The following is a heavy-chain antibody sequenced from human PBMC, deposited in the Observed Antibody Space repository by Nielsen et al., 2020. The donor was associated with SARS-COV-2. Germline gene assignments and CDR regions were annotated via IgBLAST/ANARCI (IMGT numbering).Heavy chain of an antibody. CDR2: INPNSGGT. CDR1: GYTFTGYY. Sequence: ASVKVSCKASGYTFTGYYMHWVRQAPGQGLEWMGRINPNSGGTNYAQKFQGRVTMTRDTSISTAYMELSRLRSDDMAVYYCARGGTMVRGVIRTGEFDYWGQGTLVTVSS. CDR3: ARGGTMVRGVIRTGEFDY. J-gene: IGHJ4*02. D-gene: IGHD3-10*01. V-gene: IGHV1-2*06.